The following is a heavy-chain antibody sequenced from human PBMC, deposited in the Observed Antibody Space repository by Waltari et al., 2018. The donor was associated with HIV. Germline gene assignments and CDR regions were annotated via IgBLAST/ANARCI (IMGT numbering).Heavy chain of an antibody. D-gene: IGHD5-18*01. CDR1: GFTFGDYS. CDR3: ARGIELWSPFDY. Sequence: EVQLVESGGGLIQPGGSLRLSCAPSGFTFGDYSLNWVRQAPGKGLEWISFISSSGRTIYYADSVKGRFTISRDNAKNSLGLQMNSLRDEDTAVYYCARGIELWSPFDYWGQGTLVTVSS. V-gene: IGHV3-48*02. CDR2: ISSSGRTI. J-gene: IGHJ4*02.